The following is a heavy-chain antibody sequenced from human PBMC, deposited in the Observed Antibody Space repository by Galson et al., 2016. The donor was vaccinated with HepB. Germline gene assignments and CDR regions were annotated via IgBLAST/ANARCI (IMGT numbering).Heavy chain of an antibody. V-gene: IGHV4-4*02. CDR3: ARWGGVGGDYHLD. J-gene: IGHJ4*02. CDR2: IYETGST. Sequence: SLRLSCAASGFSFSTYGMHWVRQAPGKGLEWIGEIYETGSTNYNPSLKSRVTISVDKPKNQFSLKLSSVTAADTALYYCARWGGVGGDYHLDWGQGTLVTVSS. CDR1: GFSFSTYG. D-gene: IGHD3-10*01.